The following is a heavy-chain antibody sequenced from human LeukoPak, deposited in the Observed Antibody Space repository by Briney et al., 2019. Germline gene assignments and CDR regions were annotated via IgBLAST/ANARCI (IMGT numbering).Heavy chain of an antibody. J-gene: IGHJ4*02. CDR2: ISSSSSYI. Sequence: PGGSLRLSCAASGFTFSSYAMHWVRQAPGKGLEWVSSISSSSSYIYYADSVKGRFTISRDNAKNSLYLQMNSLRAEDTALYYCARVVAGNIDYWGQGTLVTVSS. V-gene: IGHV3-21*04. D-gene: IGHD6-19*01. CDR1: GFTFSSYA. CDR3: ARVVAGNIDY.